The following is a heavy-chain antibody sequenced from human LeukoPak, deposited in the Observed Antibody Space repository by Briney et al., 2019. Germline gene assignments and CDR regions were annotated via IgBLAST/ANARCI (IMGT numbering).Heavy chain of an antibody. J-gene: IGHJ4*02. V-gene: IGHV1-24*01. CDR2: FDPEDGET. Sequence: ASVTVSCKVSGYTLTELSMHWVRQAPGKGLEWMGGFDPEDGETIYAQKFQGRVTMTEDTSTDTAYMELSSLRSEDTAVYYCATTGPYYYDSSGYYWGQGTLVTVSS. CDR1: GYTLTELS. CDR3: ATTGPYYYDSSGYY. D-gene: IGHD3-22*01.